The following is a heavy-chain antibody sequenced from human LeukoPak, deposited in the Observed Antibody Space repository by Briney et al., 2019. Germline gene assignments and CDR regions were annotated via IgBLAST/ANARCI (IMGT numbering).Heavy chain of an antibody. V-gene: IGHV3-53*01. Sequence: PGGSLRLSCVASGLTLSNYDTTWVRQAPGKGLEYVSSIGSGGYRFYGGSVKGRFSISRDNSQNTLYLEMNSLSPDDTAVYYCARGVEPLAANTLAYWGQGTLVTVSS. D-gene: IGHD1-14*01. CDR1: GLTLSNYD. CDR3: ARGVEPLAANTLAY. J-gene: IGHJ4*02. CDR2: IGSGGYR.